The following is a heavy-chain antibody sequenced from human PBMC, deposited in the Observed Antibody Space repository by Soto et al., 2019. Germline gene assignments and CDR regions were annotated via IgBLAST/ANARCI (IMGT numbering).Heavy chain of an antibody. J-gene: IGHJ5*02. D-gene: IGHD2-2*01. CDR1: GGSVSSGSYY. V-gene: IGHV4-61*01. CDR3: ARQSLVPAAIQIGGWFGP. Sequence: SSETLSLTCTVSGGSVSSGSYYWSWIRQPPGKGLEWIGYIYNSGSTNYNPSLKSRVTISVEMSKNQFSLKLSSVTAADAALYYCARQSLVPAAIQIGGWFGPWGQGSLVTVSS. CDR2: IYNSGST.